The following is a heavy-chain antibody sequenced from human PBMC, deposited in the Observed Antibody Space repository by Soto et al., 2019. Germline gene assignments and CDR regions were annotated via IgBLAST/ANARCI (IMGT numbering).Heavy chain of an antibody. CDR1: GFTFSSYS. D-gene: IGHD1-26*01. Sequence: EVQLVESGGGLVKPGGSLRLSCTASGFTFSSYSMNWVRQAPGKGLEWVSSISSSSSYIYYADSVKGRFTISRDNAKNSLYLQMNSLRAEDTAVYYCARAEAYSGSYDAFDIWGQGTMVTVSS. J-gene: IGHJ3*02. V-gene: IGHV3-21*01. CDR3: ARAEAYSGSYDAFDI. CDR2: ISSSSSYI.